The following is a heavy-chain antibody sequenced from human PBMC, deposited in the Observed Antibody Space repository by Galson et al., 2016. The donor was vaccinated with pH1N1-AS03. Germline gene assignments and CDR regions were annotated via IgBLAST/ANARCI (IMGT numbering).Heavy chain of an antibody. CDR3: ARHMGNSWHDGLDF. J-gene: IGHJ4*02. Sequence: QSGAEVKKPGESLKISCKGSRDSFTNHWIAWVRQMTGKGLEWMAIIYPLDSDIRYSPSFQGQVTISADMSINTAYLEWSSLKASDTAIYYCARHMGNSWHDGLDFWSPGTLVTVSS. CDR2: IYPLDSDI. D-gene: IGHD2-8*01. V-gene: IGHV5-51*01. CDR1: RDSFTNHW.